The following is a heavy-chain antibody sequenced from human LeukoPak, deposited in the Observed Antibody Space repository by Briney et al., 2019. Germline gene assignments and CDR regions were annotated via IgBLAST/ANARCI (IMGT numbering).Heavy chain of an antibody. J-gene: IGHJ4*02. CDR1: GGSISSGGYS. CDR3: ATSSGYSSGYYFDY. D-gene: IGHD6-19*01. V-gene: IGHV4-30-2*01. Sequence: SETLSLTCAVSGGSISSGGYSWSWIRQPPGKGLEWIGYIYHSGSTYYNPSLKSRVTISVDRSKNQFSLKLSSVTAADTAVYYCATSSGYSSGYYFDYWGQGTLVTVFS. CDR2: IYHSGST.